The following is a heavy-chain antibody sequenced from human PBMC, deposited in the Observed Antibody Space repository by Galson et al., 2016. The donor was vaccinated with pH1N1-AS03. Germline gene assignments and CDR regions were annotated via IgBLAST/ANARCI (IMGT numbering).Heavy chain of an antibody. CDR3: ARLTLSSGWPCDY. CDR1: GYSFTNYW. CDR2: IYLDDSDT. D-gene: IGHD6-19*01. V-gene: IGHV5-51*01. J-gene: IGHJ4*01. Sequence: QSGAEVKKPGESLKISCQGSGYSFTNYWIGWVRQMPGKGLEWMGIIYLDDSDTRYSPSFQGQATISADKSISTAYLQWSSLKASDTAMYYCARLTLSSGWPCDYWGQGTLVTVSS.